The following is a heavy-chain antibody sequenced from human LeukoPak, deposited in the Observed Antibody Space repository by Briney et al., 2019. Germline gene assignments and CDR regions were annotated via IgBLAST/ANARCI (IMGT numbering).Heavy chain of an antibody. Sequence: SATLSLSCNVSGGSISSYNWSWIRQPPGKGLEWIGYIYYSGSTNYNPSLKNRVPISVDTSKNQFPRKLRSVTAADTAVYYCERVLAAAGYFDYWGQGTQGTVSS. D-gene: IGHD6-13*01. V-gene: IGHV4-59*01. CDR2: IYYSGST. CDR1: GGSISSYN. CDR3: ERVLAAAGYFDY. J-gene: IGHJ4*02.